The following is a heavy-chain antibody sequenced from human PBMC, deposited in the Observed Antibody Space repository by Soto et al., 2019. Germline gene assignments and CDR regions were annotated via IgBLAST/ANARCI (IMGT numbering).Heavy chain of an antibody. CDR2: ISAYNGNT. CDR1: GYTFTSYG. V-gene: IGHV1-18*01. Sequence: ASVKVSCKASGYTFTSYGISWVRQAPGQGLEWMGWISAYNGNTNYAQKLQGRVTMTTDTSTSTAYMELRSLRSDDTAVYYCARDEESQGVVAANADYWGQGTLVTVSS. J-gene: IGHJ4*02. CDR3: ARDEESQGVVAANADY. D-gene: IGHD2-15*01.